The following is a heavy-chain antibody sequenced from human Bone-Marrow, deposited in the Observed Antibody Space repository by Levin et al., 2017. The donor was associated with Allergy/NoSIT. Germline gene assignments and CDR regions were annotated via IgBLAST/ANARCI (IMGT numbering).Heavy chain of an antibody. Sequence: PSETLSLTCTVSGGSISSSSYYWGWIRQPPGKGLEWIGSIYYSGSTYYNPSLKSRVTISVDTSKNQFSLKLSSVTAADTAVYYCARLRVVVVPAATYARNWFDPWGQGTLVTVSS. CDR2: IYYSGST. V-gene: IGHV4-39*01. CDR3: ARLRVVVVPAATYARNWFDP. CDR1: GGSISSSSYY. D-gene: IGHD2-2*01. J-gene: IGHJ5*02.